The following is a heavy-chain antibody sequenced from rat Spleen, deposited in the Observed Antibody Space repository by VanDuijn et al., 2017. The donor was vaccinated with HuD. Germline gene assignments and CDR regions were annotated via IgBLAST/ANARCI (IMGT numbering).Heavy chain of an antibody. Sequence: EVQLVETGGGLVQPGRSLKLSCVASGFTFSNYDMAWVRQAPTKGLEWVASISTSGGSTYYRDSVKGRFTVSRDNTKSTLYLQMDSLRSEDTASYYCARGTYGYYFDYWGPGTMVTVSS. J-gene: IGHJ1*01. V-gene: IGHV5-25*01. D-gene: IGHD1-7*01. CDR3: ARGTYGYYFDY. CDR2: ISTSGGST. CDR1: GFTFSNYD.